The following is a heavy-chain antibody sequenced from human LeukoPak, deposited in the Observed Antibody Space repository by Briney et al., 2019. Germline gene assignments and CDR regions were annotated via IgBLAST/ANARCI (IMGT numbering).Heavy chain of an antibody. CDR2: INPSDGRT. V-gene: IGHV1-46*01. D-gene: IGHD3-10*01. CDR1: GGTFSSYA. J-gene: IGHJ3*02. Sequence: ASVKVSCKASGGTFSSYAISWVRQAPGQGLEWMGTINPSDGRTGYAQMFQGRVTMTRDTSTSTVYMELSSLRSEDTAVYYCARAETMVRGVKYAFDIWGQGTMVTVSS. CDR3: ARAETMVRGVKYAFDI.